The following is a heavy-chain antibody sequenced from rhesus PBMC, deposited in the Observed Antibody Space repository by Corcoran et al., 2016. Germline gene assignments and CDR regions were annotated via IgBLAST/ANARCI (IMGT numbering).Heavy chain of an antibody. CDR3: ASVVAAAGPDY. V-gene: IGHV4-93*01. J-gene: IGHJ4*01. CDR1: GGSISSSNW. CDR2: IYGSGGST. D-gene: IGHD6-25*01. Sequence: QVQLQESGPAVVKPSETLSLTCAVSGGSISSSNWWSWIRQSPGKGLEWIGGIYGSGGSTEYNPSLKSRVTISKYTSKNQFSLKLSSVTAADTAVYYCASVVAAAGPDYWGQGVLVTVSS.